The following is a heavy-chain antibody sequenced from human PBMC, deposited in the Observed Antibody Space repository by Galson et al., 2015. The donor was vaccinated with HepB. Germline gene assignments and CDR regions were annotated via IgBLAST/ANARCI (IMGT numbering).Heavy chain of an antibody. J-gene: IGHJ4*02. CDR2: IKQDGSEK. D-gene: IGHD2-15*01. CDR3: ARASDIVVVVVAATPYYFDY. V-gene: IGHV3-7*03. Sequence: SLRLSCAASGFTFSSYWMSWVRQAPGKGLEWVANIKQDGSEKYYVDSVKGRFTISRDNAKNSLYLQMNSLRAEDTAVYYCARASDIVVVVVAATPYYFDYWGQGTLVTVSS. CDR1: GFTFSSYW.